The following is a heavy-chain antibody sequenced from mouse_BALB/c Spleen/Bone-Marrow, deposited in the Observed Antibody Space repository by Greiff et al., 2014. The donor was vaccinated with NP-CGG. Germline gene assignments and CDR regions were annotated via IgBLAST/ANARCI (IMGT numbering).Heavy chain of an antibody. J-gene: IGHJ3*01. CDR2: INPSTGYT. V-gene: IGHV1-7*01. CDR1: GYTFTSYW. Sequence: VQLQESGAELAKPGASVKMSCKASGYTFTSYWMHWVKQRPGQGLEWIGYINPSTGYTEYNQKFEDKATLTADKSSSTAYMQLSSLTSEDSAVYYCARYYRYDGLAYWGQGTLVTVSA. CDR3: ARYYRYDGLAY. D-gene: IGHD2-14*01.